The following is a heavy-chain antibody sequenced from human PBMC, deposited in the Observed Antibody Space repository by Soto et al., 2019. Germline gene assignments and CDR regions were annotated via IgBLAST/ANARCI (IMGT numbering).Heavy chain of an antibody. Sequence: EVQLVESGGGLGQPGGSLRLSCAASGFTFSDYNMNWVRQAPGKGLEWISYISKSGNIIYYADSVKGRFTISRDNAKNSLYLQINSLRAEDTALYYCARAPWSRAIWNMDVWGKGTTVTVSS. CDR3: ARAPWSRAIWNMDV. V-gene: IGHV3-48*01. CDR1: GFTFSDYN. CDR2: ISKSGNII. D-gene: IGHD3-3*01. J-gene: IGHJ6*03.